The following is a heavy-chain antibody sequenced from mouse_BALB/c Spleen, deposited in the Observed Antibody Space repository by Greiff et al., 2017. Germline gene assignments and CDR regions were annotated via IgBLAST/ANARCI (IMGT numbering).Heavy chain of an antibody. CDR3: ARRRDSSYFDY. Sequence: VQLKESGPELVKPGASVKMSCKASGYTFTSYVMHWVKQKPGQGLEWIGYINPYNDGTKYNEKFKGKATLTSDKSSSTAYMELSSLTSEDSAVYYCARRRDSSYFDYWGQGTTLTVSS. D-gene: IGHD3-2*01. V-gene: IGHV1-14*01. CDR2: INPYNDGT. CDR1: GYTFTSYV. J-gene: IGHJ2*01.